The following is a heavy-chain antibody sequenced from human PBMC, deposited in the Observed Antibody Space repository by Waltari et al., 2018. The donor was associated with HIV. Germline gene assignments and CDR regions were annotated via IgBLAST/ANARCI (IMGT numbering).Heavy chain of an antibody. CDR1: GYTFTTSS. D-gene: IGHD6-25*01. V-gene: IGHV7-4-1*02. CDR2: INTNTGNP. Sequence: QVQLVQSGSELKKPGASVKISCKASGYTFTTSSINWVRQAPGQGLEWMGWINTNTGNPTYAQGFTGRFVFSLDTSVSTSYLQISYLTTEDTAVYYCARDSGRGRAFDFWGLGTMVTVSS. CDR3: ARDSGRGRAFDF. J-gene: IGHJ3*01.